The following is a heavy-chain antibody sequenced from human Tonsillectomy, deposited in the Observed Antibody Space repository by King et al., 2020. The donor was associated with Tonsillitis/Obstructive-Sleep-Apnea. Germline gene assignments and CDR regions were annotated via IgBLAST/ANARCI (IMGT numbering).Heavy chain of an antibody. V-gene: IGHV4-4*02. Sequence: QLQESGPGLVKPSGTLSLTCAVSGGSISSSNWWSWVRQPPGKGLEWIGEIYHSGSTNYNPSLKSRVTISVDKSKNQFSLKLSSVTAADTAVYYCAGGYCSSTSCYTSDWFDPWGQGTLVTVSS. CDR3: AGGYCSSTSCYTSDWFDP. J-gene: IGHJ5*02. CDR2: IYHSGST. CDR1: GGSISSSNW. D-gene: IGHD2-2*02.